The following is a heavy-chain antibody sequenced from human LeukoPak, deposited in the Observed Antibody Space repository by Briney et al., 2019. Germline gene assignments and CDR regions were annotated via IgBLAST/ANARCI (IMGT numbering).Heavy chain of an antibody. CDR3: ARALITSPFYFDY. CDR2: INWSGGST. Sequence: GGSLRLSCTASGFAFDEHGMSWVRQVPGKGLEWVSGINWSGGSTGYADPLRGRFTISRDNAKNSLYLQMDSLRAEDTALYYCARALITSPFYFDYWGQGTLVTVSS. D-gene: IGHD2-2*01. J-gene: IGHJ4*02. CDR1: GFAFDEHG. V-gene: IGHV3-20*04.